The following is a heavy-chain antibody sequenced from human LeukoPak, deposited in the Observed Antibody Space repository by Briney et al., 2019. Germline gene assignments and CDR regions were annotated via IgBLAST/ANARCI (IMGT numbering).Heavy chain of an antibody. J-gene: IGHJ4*02. V-gene: IGHV3-7*05. CDR2: IKQDGSEK. D-gene: IGHD5-18*01. CDR1: VCTFSSYW. CDR3: ARDTRTAMVTFDY. Sequence: GGSLRLSCAASVCTFSSYWISWVRQAPGKGLEWVAHIKQDGSEKYYVDSVKGRFTISRDNAKNALYLQMNSLRAEDTAVYYCARDTRTAMVTFDYWGQGTLVTVSS.